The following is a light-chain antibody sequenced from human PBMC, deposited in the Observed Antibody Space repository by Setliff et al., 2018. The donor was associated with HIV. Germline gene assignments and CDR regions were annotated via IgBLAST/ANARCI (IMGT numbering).Light chain of an antibody. V-gene: IGLV2-14*01. CDR3: NSYTSSSTPYV. J-gene: IGLJ1*01. CDR1: SSDVGGYNY. CDR2: DVS. Sequence: QSALTQPASVSGSPGQSITISCTGTSSDVGGYNYVSWYQQHPGKAPKLMIYDVSKRPSGVSNRFSGSKSGNTASLTISRLQAEDEADYYCNSYTSSSTPYVFGTGTKVTVL.